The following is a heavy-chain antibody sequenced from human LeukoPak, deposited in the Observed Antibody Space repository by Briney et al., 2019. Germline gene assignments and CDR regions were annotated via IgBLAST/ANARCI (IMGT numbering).Heavy chain of an antibody. Sequence: GGSLRLSCAASGFTFSSYSMNWVRQAPGKGLEWVSSISSSSSYIYYADSVKGRSTISRDNAKNSLYLQMNSLRAEDTAVYYCARVEILTGYYTTDYWGQGTLVTVSS. D-gene: IGHD3-9*01. CDR1: GFTFSSYS. J-gene: IGHJ4*02. CDR2: ISSSSSYI. CDR3: ARVEILTGYYTTDY. V-gene: IGHV3-21*01.